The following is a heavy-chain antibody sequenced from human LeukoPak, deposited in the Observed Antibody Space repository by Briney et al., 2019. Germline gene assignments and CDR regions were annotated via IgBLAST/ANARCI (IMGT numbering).Heavy chain of an antibody. CDR3: ARVRGRYFWSGYYSPFDY. V-gene: IGHV4-39*07. J-gene: IGHJ4*02. D-gene: IGHD3-3*01. CDR2: IYYSGST. CDR1: GGSISSSSYY. Sequence: SETLSLTCTVSGGSISSSSYYWGWIRQPPGKGLEWIGSIYYSGSTYYNPSLKSRVTISVDTSKNQFSLKLSSVTAADTAVYYCARVRGRYFWSGYYSPFDYWGQGTLVTVSS.